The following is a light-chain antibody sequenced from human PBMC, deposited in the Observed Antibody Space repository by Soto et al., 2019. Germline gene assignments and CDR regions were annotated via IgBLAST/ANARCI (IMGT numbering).Light chain of an antibody. J-gene: IGLJ2*01. Sequence: QSALTQPRSVSGSPGQSVTISCTGTTTDVGTYNSVSWYQQHPGKAPKLMIYEVNNGPSGVSNRFSGSKSGNTASLTISGLQAEDEADYYCSSFTSFGTVIFGGGTKLTVL. V-gene: IGLV2-14*01. CDR2: EVN. CDR1: TTDVGTYNS. CDR3: SSFTSFGTVI.